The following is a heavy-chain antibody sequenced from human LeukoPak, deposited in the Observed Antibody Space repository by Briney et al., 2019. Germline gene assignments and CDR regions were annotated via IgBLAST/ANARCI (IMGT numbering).Heavy chain of an antibody. CDR1: GFTFSSYD. V-gene: IGHV3-13*01. CDR3: ARGMYYYYYMDV. Sequence: AGSLRLSCAASGFTFSSYDMHWVRQATGKGLEWVSAIGTAGDTYYPGSVKGRFTISRENAKNSLYLQMNSLRAGDTAVYYCARGMYYYYYMDVWGKGTTVTVSS. J-gene: IGHJ6*03. CDR2: IGTAGDT.